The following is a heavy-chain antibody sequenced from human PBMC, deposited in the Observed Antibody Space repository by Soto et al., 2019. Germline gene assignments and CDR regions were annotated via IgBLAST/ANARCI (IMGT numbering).Heavy chain of an antibody. CDR1: GFSLSTSGVG. V-gene: IGHV2-5*01. CDR2: IYWYDDK. Sequence: QITLKESGPTLVKPTQTLTLTCTFSGFSLSTSGVGVGWIRQPPGKALEWLALIYWYDDKRYSPSLKSRLTITKDTSKSQVVLTMTNMDPVDTATYYCAHRPLRIAAAGILPNWFDPWGQGTLVTVSS. CDR3: AHRPLRIAAAGILPNWFDP. D-gene: IGHD6-13*01. J-gene: IGHJ5*02.